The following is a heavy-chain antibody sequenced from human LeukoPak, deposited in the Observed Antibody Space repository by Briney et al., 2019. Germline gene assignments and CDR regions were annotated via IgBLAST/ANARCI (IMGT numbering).Heavy chain of an antibody. D-gene: IGHD2/OR15-2a*01. V-gene: IGHV1-8*01. Sequence: ASLKVSCKASGYTFIGYDINWVRQATGQGLEWMGWMNPNSGNTGYAQKFQGRVTMTRNTSQNTAYMELNSLTSEDTAVYYCARCQAGLYCNADPCYPLDDWGQGTLVTVSS. CDR2: MNPNSGNT. CDR1: GYTFIGYD. J-gene: IGHJ4*02. CDR3: ARCQAGLYCNADPCYPLDD.